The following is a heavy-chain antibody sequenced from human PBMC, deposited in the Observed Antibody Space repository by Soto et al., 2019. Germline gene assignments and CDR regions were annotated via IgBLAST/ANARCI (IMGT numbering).Heavy chain of an antibody. J-gene: IGHJ3*02. CDR1: AGSFSHYY. V-gene: IGHV4-34*01. Sequence: QVQQQPWGAGLLKPSETPSLTCTVYAGSFSHYYWNWIRQSPGKGLGWIGKIKHGGSSSYNPSLRSPVSISVDMSKNHFSLTLSSVTAADTAVYYCTRGGSSDWQVTLDIWGQGTMVPVSS. CDR2: IKHGGSS. D-gene: IGHD6-19*01. CDR3: TRGGSSDWQVTLDI.